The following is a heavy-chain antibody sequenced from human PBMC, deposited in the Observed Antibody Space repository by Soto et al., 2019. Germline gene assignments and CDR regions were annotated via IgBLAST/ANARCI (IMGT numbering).Heavy chain of an antibody. CDR3: ARPAYYYDSSGPPAY. CDR2: IYYSGST. Sequence: PSETLCLTCTVSGESISSYYWSWIRQPPGKGLEWIGYIYYSGSTNYNPSLKSRVTISVDTSKNSLYLQMNSLRAEDTAVYYCARPAYYYDSSGPPAYWGQGTLVTVS. CDR1: GESISSYY. D-gene: IGHD3-22*01. V-gene: IGHV4-59*12. J-gene: IGHJ4*02.